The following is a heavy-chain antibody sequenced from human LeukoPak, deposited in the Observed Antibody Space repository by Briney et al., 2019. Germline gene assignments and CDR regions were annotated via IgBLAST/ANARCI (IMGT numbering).Heavy chain of an antibody. Sequence: GGSLRLSCTASGFTFGDYAMSWFRQAPGKGLEWVGFIRSKAYGGTTEYAASVKGRFTISRDDSKSIAYLQMNSLKTEDTAAYYCTTDEDWNYARKDVWGQGATVIVSS. J-gene: IGHJ6*02. D-gene: IGHD1-7*01. CDR2: IRSKAYGGTT. V-gene: IGHV3-49*03. CDR3: TTDEDWNYARKDV. CDR1: GFTFGDYA.